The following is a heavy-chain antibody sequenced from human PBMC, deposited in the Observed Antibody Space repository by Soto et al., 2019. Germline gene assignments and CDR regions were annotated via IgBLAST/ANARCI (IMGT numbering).Heavy chain of an antibody. CDR3: ARGLHYYDSSVYYGY. J-gene: IGHJ4*02. D-gene: IGHD3-22*01. CDR1: GFTFSSYS. V-gene: IGHV3-21*01. Sequence: AGGSLRLSCAASGFTFSSYSMNWVRQAPGKGLEWVSSISSSSSYIYYADSVKGRFTIPRDNAKNSLYLQMNSLRAEDTAVYYCARGLHYYDSSVYYGYWGQGTLVTVSS. CDR2: ISSSSSYI.